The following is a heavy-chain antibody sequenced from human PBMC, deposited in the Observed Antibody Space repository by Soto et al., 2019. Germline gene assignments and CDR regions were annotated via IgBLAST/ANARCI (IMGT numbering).Heavy chain of an antibody. J-gene: IGHJ4*02. CDR2: INWDGGGP. V-gene: IGHV3-43*01. Sequence: GGSLRLSCAASGFTFDDFPMHWVRQAPGMGLEWLSLINWDGGGPYYADSVKARLTVSRDNSTNSLLLEMNSLRSEDTAIYYCAKDKKKYYDSYGIDYWGQGTLVTVSS. D-gene: IGHD3-22*01. CDR1: GFTFDDFP. CDR3: AKDKKKYYDSYGIDY.